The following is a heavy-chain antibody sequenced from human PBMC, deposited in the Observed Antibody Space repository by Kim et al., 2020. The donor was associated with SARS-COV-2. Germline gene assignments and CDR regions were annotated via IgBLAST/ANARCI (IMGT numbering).Heavy chain of an antibody. CDR1: GYTFTSYG. V-gene: IGHV1-18*01. CDR2: ISAYNGNT. J-gene: IGHJ3*02. D-gene: IGHD2-15*01. CDR3: ARVEARDIVVVVAATPGAFDI. Sequence: ASVKVSCKASGYTFTSYGISWVRQAPGQGFEWMGWISAYNGNTNYAQKLQGRVTMTTDTSTSTAYMELRSLRSDDTAVYYCARVEARDIVVVVAATPGAFDIWGQGTMVTVSS.